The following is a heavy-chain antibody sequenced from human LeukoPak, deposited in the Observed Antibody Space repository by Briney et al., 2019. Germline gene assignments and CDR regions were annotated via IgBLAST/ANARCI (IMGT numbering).Heavy chain of an antibody. Sequence: SETLSLTCAVYGGSFSGYYWSWIRQPPGKGLEWIGEINHSGSTNYNPSLKSRVTISVDTSKNQFSLKLSSVTAADTAVYYCARVRRAYYYDSSGLHYFDYWGQGTLVTVSS. D-gene: IGHD3-22*01. CDR3: ARVRRAYYYDSSGLHYFDY. CDR1: GGSFSGYY. CDR2: INHSGST. J-gene: IGHJ4*02. V-gene: IGHV4-34*01.